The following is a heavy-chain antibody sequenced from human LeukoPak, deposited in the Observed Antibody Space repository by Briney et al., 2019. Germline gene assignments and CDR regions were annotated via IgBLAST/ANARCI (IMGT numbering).Heavy chain of an antibody. CDR3: ATLRCPEAAFQH. CDR2: ISYDGSNK. J-gene: IGHJ1*01. V-gene: IGHV3-30*04. D-gene: IGHD6-19*01. CDR1: GFTFSSYA. Sequence: GRSLRLSCAASGFTFSSYAIHWVRQAPGKGLEWVAVISYDGSNKYYADSVKGRFTISRDNSKNTLYLQMNSLRAEDTAVYYCATLRCPEAAFQHWGQGTLVTVSP.